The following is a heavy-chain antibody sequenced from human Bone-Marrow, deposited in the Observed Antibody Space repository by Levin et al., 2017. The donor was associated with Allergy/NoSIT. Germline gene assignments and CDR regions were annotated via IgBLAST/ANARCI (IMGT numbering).Heavy chain of an antibody. D-gene: IGHD5-18*01. CDR1: GFPFSTYW. Sequence: LSLTCAASGFPFSTYWLHWVRQDPGKGLVWVARINSDGGSAYYADFVKGRFTVSRYTAKNTLYLQMNSLRGEDTALYYCARDVSGLWLLSGWFDAWGQGTLVTVSS. V-gene: IGHV3-74*01. CDR2: INSDGGSA. J-gene: IGHJ5*02. CDR3: ARDVSGLWLLSGWFDA.